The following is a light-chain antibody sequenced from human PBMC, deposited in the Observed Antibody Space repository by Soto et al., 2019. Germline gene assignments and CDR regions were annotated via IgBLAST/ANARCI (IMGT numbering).Light chain of an antibody. CDR3: QQDSSWPLT. CDR1: QDIRSS. Sequence: ERGMTQSPATLSVSPGERVTLSCMASQDIRSSLAWYQQKPGQAPRLLIYGASIRATGVPATFSGSGSGTEFTLSISSLQSEHLGVYYCQQDSSWPLTFGGGTKVDIK. CDR2: GAS. J-gene: IGKJ4*01. V-gene: IGKV3-15*01.